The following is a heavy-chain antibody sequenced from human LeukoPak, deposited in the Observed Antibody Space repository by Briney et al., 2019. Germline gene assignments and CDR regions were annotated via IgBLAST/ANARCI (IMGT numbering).Heavy chain of an antibody. CDR1: GGTFRSFA. CDR2: IIPIFRTA. V-gene: IGHV1-69*13. CDR3: ARALRYYSDSSGYAFDY. D-gene: IGHD3-22*01. J-gene: IGHJ4*02. Sequence: SVKVSCKASGGTFRSFAISWVRQAPGQGLEWVGGIIPIFRTANYAQKFQGRVTITADESTSTAYMELSSLRSEDTAVYYCARALRYYSDSSGYAFDYWGQGTLVTVSS.